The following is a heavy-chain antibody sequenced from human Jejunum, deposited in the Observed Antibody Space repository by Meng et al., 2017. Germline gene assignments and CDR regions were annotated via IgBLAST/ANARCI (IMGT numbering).Heavy chain of an antibody. D-gene: IGHD3-10*02. CDR1: GGSMEMNNG. J-gene: IGHJ2*01. V-gene: IGHV4-4*02. CDR3: ARADYVRYFDL. Sequence: VQRMYSAPGLLKLWRHLALSGPLFGGSMEMNNGWTWFRQPPGQGLEWIGEVYHSGSTHYNPSLQSRVTISIDNSKNRFSLSLNSVTAADTAIYFCARADYVRYFDLWGRGTLVTVSS. CDR2: VYHSGST.